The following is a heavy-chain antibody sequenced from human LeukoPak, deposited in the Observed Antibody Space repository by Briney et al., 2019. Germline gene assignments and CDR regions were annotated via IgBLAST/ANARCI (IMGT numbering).Heavy chain of an antibody. CDR2: INTEGSST. D-gene: IGHD5-18*01. CDR3: ARVGNVDTAMLYMDV. V-gene: IGHV3-74*01. CDR1: GFTFSSYW. J-gene: IGHJ6*03. Sequence: GGSLRLSCAASGFTFSSYWMHWVRQAPGKGLVWVSRINTEGSSTSYADSVKGRFTISRDNAKNTLYLQMNSLRAEDTAAYYCARVGNVDTAMLYMDVWGKGTTVTVS.